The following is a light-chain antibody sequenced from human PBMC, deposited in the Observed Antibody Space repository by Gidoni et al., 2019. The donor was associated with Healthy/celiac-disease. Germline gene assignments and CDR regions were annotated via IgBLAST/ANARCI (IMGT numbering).Light chain of an antibody. Sequence: DIQRSQSPSSLSASVGDRVTITCRASQSISSYLNWYQQKPGKAPKLLIYAASSLQSGVPSRFSGSGSGTDFTLTISSLQPEDFATYYCQQSYSTPLTFGGGTKVEIK. CDR2: AAS. V-gene: IGKV1-39*01. J-gene: IGKJ4*01. CDR1: QSISSY. CDR3: QQSYSTPLT.